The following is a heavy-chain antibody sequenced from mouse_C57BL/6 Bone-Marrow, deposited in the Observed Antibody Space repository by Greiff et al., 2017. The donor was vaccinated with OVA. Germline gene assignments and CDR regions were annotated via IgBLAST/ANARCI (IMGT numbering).Heavy chain of an antibody. CDR2: IRGKSSNYAT. J-gene: IGHJ3*01. V-gene: IGHV10-3*01. Sequence: EADGGLVQPKGSLKLSCAASGFTFNTYAMHWVRQAPGKGLEWVARIRGKSSNYATYYADSVKDRFTISRDDSQSMLYLQMNNLKTEDTAMYYCVASWFAYWGQGTLVTVSA. CDR1: GFTFNTYA. D-gene: IGHD6-1*01. CDR3: VASWFAY.